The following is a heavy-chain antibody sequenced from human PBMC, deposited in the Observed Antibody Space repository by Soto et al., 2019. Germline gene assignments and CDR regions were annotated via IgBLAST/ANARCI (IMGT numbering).Heavy chain of an antibody. J-gene: IGHJ6*02. D-gene: IGHD6-13*01. CDR1: GYTFTGYY. Sequence: ASVKVSCKASGYTFTGYYMHWVRQAPGQGLEWMGWINPNSGGTNYAQKFQGRVTMTRDTSISTAYMELSRLRSDDTAVYYCAIESIAAAGPYYYYYGMDVWGQGTTVTVSS. CDR2: INPNSGGT. V-gene: IGHV1-2*02. CDR3: AIESIAAAGPYYYYYGMDV.